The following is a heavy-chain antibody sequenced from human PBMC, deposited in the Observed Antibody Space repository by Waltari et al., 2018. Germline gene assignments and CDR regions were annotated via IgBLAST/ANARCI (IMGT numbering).Heavy chain of an antibody. CDR2: ISGSGGST. D-gene: IGHD3-16*02. CDR3: AKLRDYIWGSYRSYGMDV. V-gene: IGHV3-23*01. Sequence: EVQLLESGGGLVQPGGSLRLSCAASGFTFSSYAMSWVRQAPGKGLEWVSAISGSGGSTYYADSGKGRFTISRDNSKNTLYLQMNSLRAEDTAVYYCAKLRDYIWGSYRSYGMDVWGQGTTVTVSS. CDR1: GFTFSSYA. J-gene: IGHJ6*02.